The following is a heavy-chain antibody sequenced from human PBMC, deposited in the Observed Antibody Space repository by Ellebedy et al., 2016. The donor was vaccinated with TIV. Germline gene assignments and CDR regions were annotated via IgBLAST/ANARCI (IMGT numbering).Heavy chain of an antibody. CDR3: ARVRRVYHYMDV. CDR1: GSTFSTYS. V-gene: IGHV3-48*04. CDR2: VSGTGKTT. D-gene: IGHD2-8*01. Sequence: GESLKISCTASGSTFSTYSMNWVRQAPGKGLEWVSYVSGTGKTTYYTDSVKGRFTISRDNAKNSLYLHMNSLRAEDTAMYYWARVRRVYHYMDVWGKGTMVTVSS. J-gene: IGHJ6*03.